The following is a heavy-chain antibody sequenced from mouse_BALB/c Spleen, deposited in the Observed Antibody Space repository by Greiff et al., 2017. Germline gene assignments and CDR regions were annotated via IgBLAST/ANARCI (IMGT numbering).Heavy chain of an antibody. V-gene: IGHV5-4*02. Sequence: DVKLVESGGGLVKPGGSLKLSCAASGFTFSDYYMYWVRQTPEKRLEWVATISDGGSYTYYPDSVKGRFTISRDNAKNNLYLQMSSLKSEDTAMYYCARDRYDRGVWFAYWGQGTLVTVSA. D-gene: IGHD2-14*01. CDR3: ARDRYDRGVWFAY. CDR2: ISDGGSYT. CDR1: GFTFSDYY. J-gene: IGHJ3*01.